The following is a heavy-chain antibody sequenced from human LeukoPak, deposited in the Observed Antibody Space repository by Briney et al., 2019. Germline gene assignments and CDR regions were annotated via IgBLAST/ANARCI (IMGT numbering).Heavy chain of an antibody. J-gene: IGHJ2*01. CDR3: ARGPELRYFDWSIKPTYWSFDL. CDR1: GFTVSSNY. V-gene: IGHV3-53*01. CDR2: IYSGGTT. D-gene: IGHD3-9*01. Sequence: GGSLRLSCAASGFTVSSNYMSWGRQAPGKGLEWVSVIYSGGTTYYADSVRGRFTISRDNSKNTLFLQMNSLRAEDTAVYYCARGPELRYFDWSIKPTYWSFDLWGRGTLVTVSS.